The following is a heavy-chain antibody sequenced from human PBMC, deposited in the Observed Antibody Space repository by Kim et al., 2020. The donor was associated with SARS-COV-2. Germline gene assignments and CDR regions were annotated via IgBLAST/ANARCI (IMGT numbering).Heavy chain of an antibody. D-gene: IGHD2-2*01. V-gene: IGHV4-39*01. J-gene: IGHJ5*02. CDR2: IYYSGST. CDR1: GGSISSSSYY. Sequence: SETLSLTCTVSGGSISSSSYYWGWIRQPPGKGLEWIGSIYYSGSTYYNPSLKSRVTISVDTSKNQFSLKLSSVTAADTAVYYCARHRNIVVVPAAMGWWFDPWGQGTLVTVSS. CDR3: ARHRNIVVVPAAMGWWFDP.